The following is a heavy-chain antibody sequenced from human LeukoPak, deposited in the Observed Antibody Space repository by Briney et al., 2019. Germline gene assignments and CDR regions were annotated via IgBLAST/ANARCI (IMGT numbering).Heavy chain of an antibody. CDR1: GYSFSSYW. V-gene: IGHV5-51*01. CDR2: IYHGDSDT. CDR3: AAGREFGSSWFDY. D-gene: IGHD6-13*01. J-gene: IGHJ4*02. Sequence: GESLKISCKGSGYSFSSYWIGWVRQMPGKGLEWMGIIYHGDSDTRYSPSFQGQVTISADKSISTAYLQWSSLKASDTAMYYCAAGREFGSSWFDYWGQGTLVTISS.